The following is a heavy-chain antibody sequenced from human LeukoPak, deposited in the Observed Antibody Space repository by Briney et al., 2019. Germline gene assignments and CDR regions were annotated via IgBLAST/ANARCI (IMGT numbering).Heavy chain of an antibody. CDR3: ARDRYYYDSSGYYPDFDY. CDR1: GYSFTSYG. D-gene: IGHD3-22*01. CDR2: ISAYNGNT. Sequence: ASVKVSCKASGYSFTSYGISWVRQAPGQGLEWMGWISAYNGNTNYAQKLQGRVTMTTDTFTSTAYMELRSLRSDGTAVYYCARDRYYYDSSGYYPDFDYWGQGTLVTVSS. V-gene: IGHV1-18*01. J-gene: IGHJ4*02.